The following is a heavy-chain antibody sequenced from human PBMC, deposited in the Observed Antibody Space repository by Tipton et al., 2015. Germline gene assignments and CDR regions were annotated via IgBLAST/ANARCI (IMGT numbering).Heavy chain of an antibody. Sequence: TLSLTCDVYGGSFTGYYGTWIRQPPGKGLEWIGEINHSGRTDYTPSLKSRVTISVDKSKTQFSLKLTSVTAADTAVYYCARDLEHGMDVWGHGTTVTVSS. V-gene: IGHV4-34*01. CDR1: GGSFTGYY. CDR2: INHSGRT. CDR3: ARDLEHGMDV. J-gene: IGHJ6*02. D-gene: IGHD5-24*01.